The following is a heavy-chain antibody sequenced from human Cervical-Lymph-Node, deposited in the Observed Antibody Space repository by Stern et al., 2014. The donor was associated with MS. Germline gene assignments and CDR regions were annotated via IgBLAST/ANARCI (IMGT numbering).Heavy chain of an antibody. V-gene: IGHV3-74*02. D-gene: IGHD2-8*01. CDR1: GFTFSSYW. Sequence: EVQLVESGGGLVRPGGSLRLSCAASGFTFSSYWMHWVRPVPGKGLAWVSRIGSDGSDPIYADSVKGRFTISRDNSRNTVYLQMNRLRAEDTAVYFCAREYEVYSIQAYYGMDVWGQGTTVIVSS. CDR2: IGSDGSDP. CDR3: AREYEVYSIQAYYGMDV. J-gene: IGHJ6*02.